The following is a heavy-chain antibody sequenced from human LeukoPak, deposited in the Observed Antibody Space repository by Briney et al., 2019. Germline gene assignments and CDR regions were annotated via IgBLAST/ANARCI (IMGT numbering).Heavy chain of an antibody. V-gene: IGHV1-2*02. D-gene: IGHD3-16*01. CDR3: ARGYEYGWFDP. CDR1: GYTFTSYY. CDR2: INPKNGGT. Sequence: ASVKVSCKASGYTFTSYYMHWVRQAPGQGLEWMGWINPKNGGTNYAQKFQGRVTMTRDTSITTANMELSRLRSDDMAVYYCARGYEYGWFDPWGQGTLVTVSS. J-gene: IGHJ5*02.